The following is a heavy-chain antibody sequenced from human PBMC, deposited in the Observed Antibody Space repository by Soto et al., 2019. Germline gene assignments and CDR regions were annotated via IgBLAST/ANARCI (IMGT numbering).Heavy chain of an antibody. CDR3: AKFPIFGARIYFDY. D-gene: IGHD3-3*01. CDR2: IYYSGST. Sequence: QVQLQESGPGLVKPSETLSLTCTVSGGSISSYYWSWIRQPPGKGLEWIGYIYYSGSTNYNPSLTIRVTISVDTSTNQFSLKLSSVTAADTAVYYCAKFPIFGARIYFDYWGQGTLVTVSS. J-gene: IGHJ4*02. CDR1: GGSISSYY. V-gene: IGHV4-59*01.